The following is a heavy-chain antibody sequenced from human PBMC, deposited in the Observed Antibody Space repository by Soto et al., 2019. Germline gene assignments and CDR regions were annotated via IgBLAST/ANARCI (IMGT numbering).Heavy chain of an antibody. CDR2: IYWDDDK. V-gene: IGHV2-5*02. CDR3: AKREWGSEVDY. D-gene: IGHD3-16*01. CDR1: GFSLTTSGVG. Sequence: QITLKESGPTLVKPTQTLTLTCTFSGFSLTTSGVGVGWIRQPPGKALEWLALIYWDDDKLSRPSLKSRLTIPTDPSKNQVVLTMTNMDPVDTATYFCAKREWGSEVDYWGQGTLVTVSS. J-gene: IGHJ4*02.